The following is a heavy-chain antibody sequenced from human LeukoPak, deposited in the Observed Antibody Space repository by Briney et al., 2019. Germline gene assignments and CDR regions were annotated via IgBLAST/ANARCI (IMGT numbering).Heavy chain of an antibody. D-gene: IGHD3-10*01. Sequence: GASVKVSCKASEYTFTGYYMHWVRQAPGQGLEWMGWINPNSGGTNYVQKFQGRVTMTRDTSISTAYMELSRLRSDDTAVYYCAREGYYYGSGSSYRSGAFDIWGQGTMVTVSS. CDR3: AREGYYYGSGSSYRSGAFDI. CDR1: EYTFTGYY. CDR2: INPNSGGT. J-gene: IGHJ3*02. V-gene: IGHV1-2*02.